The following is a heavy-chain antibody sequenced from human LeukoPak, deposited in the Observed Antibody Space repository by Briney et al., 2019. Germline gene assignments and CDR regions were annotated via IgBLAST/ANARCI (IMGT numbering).Heavy chain of an antibody. D-gene: IGHD5-18*01. J-gene: IGHJ4*02. Sequence: PSETLSLTCAVYGASFSGYYWNWIRQPPAKGLEWIGEINHSGSTYYNPSLKSRVTISVDTSKNQFSLKLNSVTAADTAVYYCARVSGYSSGGNDYWGQGTLVTVSS. V-gene: IGHV4-34*01. CDR3: ARVSGYSSGGNDY. CDR1: GASFSGYY. CDR2: INHSGST.